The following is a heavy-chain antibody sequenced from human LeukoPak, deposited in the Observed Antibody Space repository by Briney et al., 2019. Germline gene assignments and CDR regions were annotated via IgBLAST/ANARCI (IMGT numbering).Heavy chain of an antibody. Sequence: GASVKVSCKASGYTFTSYAMNWVRQAPGQGLEWMGWINTNTGNPTYAQGFTGRFVFSLDTSASTAYLQISSLKAEDTAVYYCARDSVDIVATPDAFDIWGQGTMVTVSS. CDR3: ARDSVDIVATPDAFDI. D-gene: IGHD5-12*01. J-gene: IGHJ3*02. CDR2: INTNTGNP. V-gene: IGHV7-4-1*02. CDR1: GYTFTSYA.